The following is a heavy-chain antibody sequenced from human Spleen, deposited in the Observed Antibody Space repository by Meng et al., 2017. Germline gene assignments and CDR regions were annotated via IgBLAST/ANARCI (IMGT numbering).Heavy chain of an antibody. J-gene: IGHJ3*02. CDR3: ARPDSSGPRGAFDI. Sequence: KVSCKGSGYSFTNYWIAWVRQMSGKGLEWMGIIYPGDSDTKYSPSFQGQVTISADKSISTAYLQWSSLKASDTAMYYCARPDSSGPRGAFDIWGQGTMVTVSS. D-gene: IGHD3-22*01. CDR2: IYPGDSDT. V-gene: IGHV5-51*01. CDR1: GYSFTNYW.